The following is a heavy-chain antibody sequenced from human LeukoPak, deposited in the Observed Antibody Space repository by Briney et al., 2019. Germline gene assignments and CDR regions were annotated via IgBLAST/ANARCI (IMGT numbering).Heavy chain of an antibody. CDR3: GRELRYGDGPLEH. CDR1: GFSFGDYA. J-gene: IGHJ4*02. Sequence: GGSLRLSCAASGFSFGDYAMHWVRQAPGRGLEWVSGIGGNSRSIGYADSVRGRFTISRDNAENSLHLQMNSLKPEDTALYYCGRELRYGDGPLEHWGRGTLVTVSS. V-gene: IGHV3-9*01. CDR2: IGGNSRSI. D-gene: IGHD4-17*01.